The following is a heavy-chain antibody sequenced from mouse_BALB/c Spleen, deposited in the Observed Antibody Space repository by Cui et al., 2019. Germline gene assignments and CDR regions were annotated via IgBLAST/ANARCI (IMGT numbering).Heavy chain of an antibody. CDR1: GYTFTSYW. Sequence: QVQLQHSGAELVTPGAALKQSCKASGYTFTSYWMHWVKQSPGRGLEWIGRINPNSGGTKYNEKFKTKATLTVDKPSSTAYMQLSSLTSEDSAVYYCARYDYYGSSYFDYWGQGTTLTVSS. D-gene: IGHD1-1*01. J-gene: IGHJ2*01. CDR3: ARYDYYGSSYFDY. V-gene: IGHV1-72*01. CDR2: INPNSGGT.